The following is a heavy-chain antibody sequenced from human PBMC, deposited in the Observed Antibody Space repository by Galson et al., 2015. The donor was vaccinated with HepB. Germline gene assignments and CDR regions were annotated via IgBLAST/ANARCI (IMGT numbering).Heavy chain of an antibody. CDR3: ARSGASGIVVVVAATPYFDY. D-gene: IGHD2-15*01. CDR2: ISAYNGNT. V-gene: IGHV1-18*01. CDR1: GYTFTSYG. J-gene: IGHJ4*02. Sequence: SVKVSCKASGYTFTSYGISWVRQAPGQGLEWMGWISAYNGNTNYAQKLQGRVTMTTDTSTSTAYMELRSLRSDDTAVYYCARSGASGIVVVVAATPYFDYWGQGTLVTVSS.